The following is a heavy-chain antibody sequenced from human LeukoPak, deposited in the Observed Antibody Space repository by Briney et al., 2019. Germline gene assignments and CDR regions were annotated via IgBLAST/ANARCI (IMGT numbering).Heavy chain of an antibody. Sequence: GGSLRLSCAASGLTVSSNYMSWVRQAPGKGLEWVSAIYSGGSRYYADSVKGRFTISRDNSKNTLYLQMNSLRAEDTAVYYCARSWAVVSPLDYWGQGTLVTVPS. D-gene: IGHD4-23*01. CDR3: ARSWAVVSPLDY. J-gene: IGHJ4*02. CDR2: IYSGGSR. CDR1: GLTVSSNY. V-gene: IGHV3-53*01.